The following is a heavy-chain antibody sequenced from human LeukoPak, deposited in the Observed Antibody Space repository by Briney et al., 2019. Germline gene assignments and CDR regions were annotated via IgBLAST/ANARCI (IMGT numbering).Heavy chain of an antibody. CDR3: ARVPWLPEGY. J-gene: IGHJ4*02. V-gene: IGHV3-7*03. CDR2: IKEDGSER. Sequence: PGGSLRLSCEGSAFIFSGHWMNWVRQTPGKGLEWVASIKEDGSERQYVDSVKGRFSISRDNTKGSLFLQLNSLRAEDTAVYYCARVPWLPEGYWGQGALVTVSS. CDR1: AFIFSGHW. D-gene: IGHD6-19*01.